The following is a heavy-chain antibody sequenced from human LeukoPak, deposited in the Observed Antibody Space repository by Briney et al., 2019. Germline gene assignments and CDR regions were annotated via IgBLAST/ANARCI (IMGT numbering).Heavy chain of an antibody. J-gene: IGHJ4*02. CDR1: GFTFSSYG. D-gene: IGHD2-2*01. Sequence: GGTLRLSCAAYGFTFSSYGMNWVRQAPGKGLEWVSAIFASGGSTYYADSVKGRFTISRDNSKNTLYLQMNSLRAEDTALYYCSKGRGPAAVAPDYWGQGTLVTVSS. CDR3: SKGRGPAAVAPDY. CDR2: IFASGGST. V-gene: IGHV3-23*01.